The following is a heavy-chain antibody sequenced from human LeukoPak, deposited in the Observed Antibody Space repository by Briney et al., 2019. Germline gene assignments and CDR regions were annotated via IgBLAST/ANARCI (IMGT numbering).Heavy chain of an antibody. CDR1: GFTFSSYS. CDR2: ISSSSSTI. CDR3: ARGLFESPAPGMDV. V-gene: IGHV3-48*02. Sequence: PGGSLRLSCAASGFTFSSYSMNWVRQAPGKGLEWVSYISSSSSTIYYADSVKGRFTISRDNAKNSLYLQMNSLRDEDTAVYYCARGLFESPAPGMDVWGQGTTVTVSS. J-gene: IGHJ6*02.